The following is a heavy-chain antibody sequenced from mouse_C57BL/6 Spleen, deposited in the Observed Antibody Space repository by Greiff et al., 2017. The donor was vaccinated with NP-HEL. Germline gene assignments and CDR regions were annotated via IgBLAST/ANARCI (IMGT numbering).Heavy chain of an antibody. D-gene: IGHD1-1*02. J-gene: IGHJ4*01. CDR1: GYTFTSYW. V-gene: IGHV1-61*01. CDR2: IYPSDSET. Sequence: QVQLQQPGAELVRPGSSVKLSCKASGYTFTSYWMDWVKQRPGQGLEWIGNIYPSDSETHYNQKFKDKATLTVDKSSSTAYMQLSSLTSEDSAVYYCARCGPYAMDYWGQGTSVTVSS. CDR3: ARCGPYAMDY.